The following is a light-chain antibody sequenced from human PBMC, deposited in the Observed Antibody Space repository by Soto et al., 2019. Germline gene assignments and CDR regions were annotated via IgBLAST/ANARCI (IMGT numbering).Light chain of an antibody. CDR2: DAS. J-gene: IGKJ5*01. CDR1: QDIAKK. CDR3: QQYDNLLPIT. Sequence: IPMTQSPSSLSASVGDRVTITCQASQDIAKKLNWYQQKPGKAPKLLIYDASSLQTGVPSRFSGSGSATHFTFTISSLQSEDIATYYCQQYDNLLPITFGQGTRLEIK. V-gene: IGKV1-33*01.